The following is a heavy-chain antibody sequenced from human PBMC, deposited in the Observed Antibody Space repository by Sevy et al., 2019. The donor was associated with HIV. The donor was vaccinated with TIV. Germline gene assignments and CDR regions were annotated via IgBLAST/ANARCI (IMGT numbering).Heavy chain of an antibody. V-gene: IGHV3-15*07. Sequence: GGSLRLSCAVSGFTFHNAWMNWVRQTPGKGLEWVGRVTSKSDGGNKEYAEQVKGRVTMLRRYSNDTLYLQMDSLKTEDTAVYYGWTVMRLLGDPRFWFFDLWGRGTLVTVSS. CDR1: GFTFHNAW. CDR3: WTVMRLLGDPRFWFFDL. D-gene: IGHD2-21*01. CDR2: VTSKSDGGNK. J-gene: IGHJ2*01.